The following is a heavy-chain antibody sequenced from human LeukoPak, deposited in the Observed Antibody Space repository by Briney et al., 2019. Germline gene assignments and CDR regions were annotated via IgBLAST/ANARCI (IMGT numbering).Heavy chain of an antibody. CDR1: GFTFRSYW. J-gene: IGHJ6*02. Sequence: GGSLRLSCVASGFTFRSYWMTWVRQAPGKGLEWVANIQHDGTEKNYVDSVRGRFTISRDNAKTSLYLQMNSLRAEDTAVYYCARDSTVATYYGVDVWGQGTTVTVSS. CDR2: IQHDGTEK. D-gene: IGHD6-19*01. CDR3: ARDSTVATYYGVDV. V-gene: IGHV3-7*01.